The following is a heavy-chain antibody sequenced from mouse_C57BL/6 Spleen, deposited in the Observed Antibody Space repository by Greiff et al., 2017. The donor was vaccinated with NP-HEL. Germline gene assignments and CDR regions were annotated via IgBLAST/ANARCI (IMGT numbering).Heavy chain of an antibody. CDR1: GYSITSGYY. CDR3: ARWYYGSSYDWYFDV. CDR2: ISYDGSN. V-gene: IGHV3-6*01. Sequence: EVKLVESGPGLVKPSQSLSLTCSVTGYSITSGYYWNWIRQFPGNKLEWMGYISYDGSNNYNPSLKNRISITRDTSKNQFFLKLNSVTTEDTATYYCARWYYGSSYDWYFDVWGTGTTVTVSS. J-gene: IGHJ1*03. D-gene: IGHD1-1*01.